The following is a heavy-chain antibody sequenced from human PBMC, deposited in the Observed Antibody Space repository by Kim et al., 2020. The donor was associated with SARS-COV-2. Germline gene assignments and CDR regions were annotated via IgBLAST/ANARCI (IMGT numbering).Heavy chain of an antibody. Sequence: SVKVSCKASGGTFSSYAISWVRQAPGQGLEWMGGIIPIFGTANYAQKFQGRVTITADESTSTAYMELSSLRSEDTAVYYCVGGSSWYAEYFQHWGQGTLVTVSS. CDR3: VGGSSWYAEYFQH. CDR2: IIPIFGTA. J-gene: IGHJ1*01. CDR1: GGTFSSYA. D-gene: IGHD6-13*01. V-gene: IGHV1-69*13.